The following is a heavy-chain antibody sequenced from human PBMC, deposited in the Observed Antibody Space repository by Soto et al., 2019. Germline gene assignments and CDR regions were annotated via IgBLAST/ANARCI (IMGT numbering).Heavy chain of an antibody. CDR3: ARGRYCSGGSCYSRGGTEFDP. CDR2: IYYSGST. V-gene: IGHV4-39*07. Sequence: QLQLQESGPGLVKPSETLSLTCTVSGGSISSSSYYWGWIRQPPGKGLEWIGSIYYSGSTYYNPSLKSRVTISVDTSKNQFSLKLSSVTAADTAVYYCARGRYCSGGSCYSRGGTEFDPWGQGTLVTVSS. CDR1: GGSISSSSYY. J-gene: IGHJ5*02. D-gene: IGHD2-15*01.